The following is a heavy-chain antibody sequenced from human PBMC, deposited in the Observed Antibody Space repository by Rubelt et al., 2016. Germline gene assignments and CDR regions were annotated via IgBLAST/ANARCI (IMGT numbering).Heavy chain of an antibody. CDR3: ARDLLSVVVTAIPDY. Sequence: SYSMNWVRQAPGKGLEWVSYISSSSSTIYYADSVKGRFTISRDNSKNTLYLQMNSLRAEDTAVYYCARDLLSVVVTAIPDYWGQGTLVTVSS. J-gene: IGHJ4*02. CDR2: ISSSSSTI. CDR1: SYS. D-gene: IGHD2-21*02. V-gene: IGHV3-48*01.